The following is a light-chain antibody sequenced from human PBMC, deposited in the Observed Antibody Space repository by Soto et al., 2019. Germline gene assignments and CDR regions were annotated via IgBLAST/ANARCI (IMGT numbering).Light chain of an antibody. CDR1: QSVSTS. CDR2: GAS. Sequence: EILWTQSPATLSLSRGEGAALTCRASQSVSTSLAWYQQKPGQAPRLLIYGASRRAAGIPGRFSGSGSGTDFTLTISSLEPEDFAVYYCQQRSDWPTFGGGTKVDI. CDR3: QQRSDWPT. J-gene: IGKJ4*01. V-gene: IGKV3-11*01.